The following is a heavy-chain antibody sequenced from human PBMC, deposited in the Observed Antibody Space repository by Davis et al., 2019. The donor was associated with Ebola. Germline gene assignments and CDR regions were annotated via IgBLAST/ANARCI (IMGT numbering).Heavy chain of an antibody. J-gene: IGHJ4*02. V-gene: IGHV1-3*01. Sequence: ASVKVSCKASGYTFTSYAMHWVRQAPGQRLEWMGWINAGNGNTKYSQKFQGRVTITRDTSASTAYMELSSLRSEDTAVYYCVRALGSGYYLDYWGQGTLVTVSS. D-gene: IGHD3-22*01. CDR3: VRALGSGYYLDY. CDR1: GYTFTSYA. CDR2: INAGNGNT.